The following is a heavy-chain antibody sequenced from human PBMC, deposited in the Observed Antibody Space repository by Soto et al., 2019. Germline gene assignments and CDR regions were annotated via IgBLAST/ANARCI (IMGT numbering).Heavy chain of an antibody. CDR1: GFTFSSHW. D-gene: IGHD3-3*01. J-gene: IGHJ6*04. V-gene: IGHV3-74*01. Sequence: GGSLRLSCAASGFTFSSHWMHWVRQAPGKGLVWVTRINNDGSDTVYTNSVKGRFTISRDNAENKVYLQMNNLRVEDTALYYCTSGAFRSGYQLDVWGKGTTVTVSS. CDR3: TSGAFRSGYQLDV. CDR2: INNDGSDT.